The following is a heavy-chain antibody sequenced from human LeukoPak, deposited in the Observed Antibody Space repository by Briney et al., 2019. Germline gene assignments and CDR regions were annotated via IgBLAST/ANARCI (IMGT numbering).Heavy chain of an antibody. D-gene: IGHD6-19*01. V-gene: IGHV1-2*02. Sequence: ASVKVSCKASGYTFTVYYMHWVRQARGQGLEWMGWINPNSGGTNSAQKFQGRVTMTRDTSISTAYMELSRLRSDDTAVYYCARWGYSSGWGYFQHWGQGTLVTVSS. J-gene: IGHJ1*01. CDR2: INPNSGGT. CDR3: ARWGYSSGWGYFQH. CDR1: GYTFTVYY.